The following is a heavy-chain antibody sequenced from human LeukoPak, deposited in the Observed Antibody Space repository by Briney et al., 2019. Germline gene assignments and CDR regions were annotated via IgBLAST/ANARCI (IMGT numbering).Heavy chain of an antibody. CDR2: ISAYNGNT. CDR1: GYTFTSYD. D-gene: IGHD4-17*01. CDR3: ARLSSHYGDYKVDP. V-gene: IGHV1-18*01. Sequence: ASVKVSCKASGYTFTSYDINWVRQAPGQGLEWMGWISAYNGNTNYAQKLQGRVTMTRDTSTNTAYMELRSLRSDDTAVYYCARLSSHYGDYKVDPWGQGTLVTVSS. J-gene: IGHJ5*02.